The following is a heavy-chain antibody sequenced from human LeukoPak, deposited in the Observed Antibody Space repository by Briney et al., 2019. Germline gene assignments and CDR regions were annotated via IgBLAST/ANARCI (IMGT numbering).Heavy chain of an antibody. CDR2: IYPGESDT. CDR1: GYSFTTYW. CDR3: AIKPVGGTYYFEY. V-gene: IGHV5-51*01. Sequence: GESLKISCKGSGYSFTTYWIAWVRQMPGKGLEWMGIIYPGESDTRYSPSFQGQVTISVDKSISTAYLQWSSLKASDTAIYYCAIKPVGGTYYFEYWGQGTLVTVSS. J-gene: IGHJ4*02. D-gene: IGHD1-26*01.